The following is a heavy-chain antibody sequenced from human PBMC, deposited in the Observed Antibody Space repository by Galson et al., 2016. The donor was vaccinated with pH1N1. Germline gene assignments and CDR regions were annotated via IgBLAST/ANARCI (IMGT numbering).Heavy chain of an antibody. Sequence: SVKVSCKVSGVTFSSSSISWVRQAPGQGLEWMGGVIAIFRTTSFAQRFKDRVTITTDKSTTTAFMELNSLKSDDTALYYCARGERDGYNSVLMWGQGTLVTVSS. D-gene: IGHD5-24*01. J-gene: IGHJ4*02. CDR2: VIAIFRTT. V-gene: IGHV1-69*05. CDR1: GVTFSSSS. CDR3: ARGERDGYNSVLM.